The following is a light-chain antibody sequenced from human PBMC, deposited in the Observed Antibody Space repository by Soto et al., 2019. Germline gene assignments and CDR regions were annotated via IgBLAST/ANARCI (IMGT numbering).Light chain of an antibody. CDR1: QGISSW. J-gene: IGKJ1*01. V-gene: IGKV1-12*01. CDR3: QQTDSFPCT. Sequence: DIQMTQSPSSVSAYVGDRVTITCRASQGISSWLAWYQQKPGTAPKLLIYYASILQSGVPSRFSGSGSGTDFTLTISSLQPEDFAIYFCQQTDSFPCTFGQGTKVEIK. CDR2: YAS.